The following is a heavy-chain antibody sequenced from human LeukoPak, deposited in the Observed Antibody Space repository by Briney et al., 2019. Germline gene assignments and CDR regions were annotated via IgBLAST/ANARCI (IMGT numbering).Heavy chain of an antibody. CDR2: IYYSGST. D-gene: IGHD4-17*01. V-gene: IGHV4-59*01. Sequence: PSETLSLTCTVSGGSISSYYWSWIRQPPGKGLEWIGYIYYSGSTNYNPSPKSRVTISVDTSKNQFSLKLSSVTAADTAVYYCARDYGPPPSYGDYYYYGMDVWGQGTTVTVSS. J-gene: IGHJ6*02. CDR3: ARDYGPPPSYGDYYYYGMDV. CDR1: GGSISSYY.